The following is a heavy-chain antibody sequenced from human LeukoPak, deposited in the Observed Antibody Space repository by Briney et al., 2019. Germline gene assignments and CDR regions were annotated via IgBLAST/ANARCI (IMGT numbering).Heavy chain of an antibody. V-gene: IGHV1-8*01. D-gene: IGHD3-9*01. J-gene: IGHJ5*02. CDR1: GYTFASYD. CDR2: MNPNSGNT. CDR3: ARADYDILTGYLNWFDP. Sequence: ASVKVSCKASGYTFASYDINWVRQATGQGLEWMGWMNPNSGNTGYAQKFQGRVTMTRNTSISTAYMELSSLRSEDTAVYYCARADYDILTGYLNWFDPRGQGTLVTVSS.